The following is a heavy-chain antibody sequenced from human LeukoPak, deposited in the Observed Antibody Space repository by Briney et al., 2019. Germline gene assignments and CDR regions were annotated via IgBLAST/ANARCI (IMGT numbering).Heavy chain of an antibody. Sequence: GGSLRLSCAASGFSFSSYAMSWVRQAPGKGLEWVSGIGGSGGSTYYADSVKGRFTISRDNSKNTLYLQMNSLRAEDTAVYYCARGDGYNFFDYWGQGTLVTVSS. V-gene: IGHV3-23*01. CDR3: ARGDGYNFFDY. J-gene: IGHJ4*02. CDR1: GFSFSSYA. CDR2: IGGSGGST. D-gene: IGHD5-24*01.